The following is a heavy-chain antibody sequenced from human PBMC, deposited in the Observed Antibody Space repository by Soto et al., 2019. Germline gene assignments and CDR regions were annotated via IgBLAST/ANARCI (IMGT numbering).Heavy chain of an antibody. V-gene: IGHV1-18*01. CDR1: GYTFTSYG. CDR2: ISAYNGNT. D-gene: IGHD3-9*01. CDR3: ARNLMDYDILTGYNMAYYFDY. Sequence: ASVKVSCKASGYTFTSYGISWVRQAPGQGLEWMGWISAYNGNTNYAQKLQGRVTVTTDTSTSTAYMELRSLRSEDTAVYYCARNLMDYDILTGYNMAYYFDYWGQGTLVTVSS. J-gene: IGHJ4*02.